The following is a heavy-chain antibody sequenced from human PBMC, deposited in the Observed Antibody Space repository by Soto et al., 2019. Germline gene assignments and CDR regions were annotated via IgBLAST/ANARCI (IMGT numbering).Heavy chain of an antibody. Sequence: SETLSLTCTVSGGSISSGGFDWSWIRQHPGKGLEWIGNINYSGNTYYNPSLTSRVTMSLDTSKNQFSLRLSSVTAADMAVYYCARDRRGYGDYFDYWGQGTLVTVSS. CDR2: INYSGNT. J-gene: IGHJ4*02. D-gene: IGHD4-17*01. V-gene: IGHV4-31*03. CDR3: ARDRRGYGDYFDY. CDR1: GGSISSGGFD.